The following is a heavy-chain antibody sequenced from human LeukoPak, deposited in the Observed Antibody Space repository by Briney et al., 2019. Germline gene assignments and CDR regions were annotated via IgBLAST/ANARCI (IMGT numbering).Heavy chain of an antibody. CDR1: GGSFSPYY. CDR2: INHSGST. Sequence: KPSETLSLTCAVYGGSFSPYYWSWIRQPPGKGLEWIGEINHSGSTNYNPSLKSRVTISVDTSKNQFSLRLSSVTAADTAVCYCARGGFYCGGDCYVDYWGQGTLVTVSS. CDR3: ARGGFYCGGDCYVDY. J-gene: IGHJ4*02. D-gene: IGHD2-21*02. V-gene: IGHV4-34*01.